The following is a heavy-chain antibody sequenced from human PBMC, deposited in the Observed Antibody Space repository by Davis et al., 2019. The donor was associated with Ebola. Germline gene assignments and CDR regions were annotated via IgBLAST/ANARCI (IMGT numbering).Heavy chain of an antibody. Sequence: AASVKVSCKASGGTFSSYAISWVRQAPGQGLEWMGGIIPIFGTANYAQKFQGRVTITADKSTSTAYMELSSLRSDDTAVYYCARAVAMVLPYNWFDPWGQGTLVTVSS. CDR2: IIPIFGTA. D-gene: IGHD3-10*01. CDR1: GGTFSSYA. V-gene: IGHV1-69*06. J-gene: IGHJ5*02. CDR3: ARAVAMVLPYNWFDP.